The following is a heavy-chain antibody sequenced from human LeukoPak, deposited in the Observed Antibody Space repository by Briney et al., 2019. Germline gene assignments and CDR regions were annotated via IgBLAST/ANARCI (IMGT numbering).Heavy chain of an antibody. V-gene: IGHV1-69*05. CDR3: ARSRIGSSWTWDY. CDR2: IIPIFGTA. J-gene: IGHJ4*02. D-gene: IGHD6-13*01. Sequence: ASVKVSCKASGGTFSSYAISWVRQAPGQGLEWMGGIIPIFGTANYAQKLQGRVTMTTDTSTSTAYMELRSLRSDDTAVYYCARSRIGSSWTWDYWGQGTLVTVSS. CDR1: GGTFSSYA.